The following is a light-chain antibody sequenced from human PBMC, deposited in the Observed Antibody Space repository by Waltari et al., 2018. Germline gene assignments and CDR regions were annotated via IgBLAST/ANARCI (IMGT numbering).Light chain of an antibody. V-gene: IGKV2-28*01. CDR1: QILLHSNGYNY. Sequence: DIVLTQSPLSLPVTPGEPASISCRSSQILLHSNGYNYLHWYLQKPGQSPQLLISLGSNRASGVPDRFSGSGSGTDFTLKISRVEAEDVGVYYCMQALQTPKAFGQGTKVEIK. CDR2: LGS. CDR3: MQALQTPKA. J-gene: IGKJ1*01.